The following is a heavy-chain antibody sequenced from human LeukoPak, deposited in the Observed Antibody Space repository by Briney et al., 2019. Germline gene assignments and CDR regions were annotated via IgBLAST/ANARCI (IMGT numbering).Heavy chain of an antibody. CDR3: ARASSYYYDGGGYYYYFDY. D-gene: IGHD3-22*01. Sequence: PSETLSLTCTVSGYSINSGYFWGWIRQPPGKGLEWIGNIYHNENTYYNPSLKSRVTISVDTSKNQFSLKLSSVTAADTAVYYCARASSYYYDGGGYYYYFDYWGQGTLVTVSS. J-gene: IGHJ4*02. V-gene: IGHV4-38-2*02. CDR1: GYSINSGYF. CDR2: IYHNENT.